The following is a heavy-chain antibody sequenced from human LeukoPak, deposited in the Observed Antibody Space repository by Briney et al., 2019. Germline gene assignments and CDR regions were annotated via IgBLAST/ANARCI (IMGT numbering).Heavy chain of an antibody. CDR1: GFTFSSYS. Sequence: GGSLRLSCAASGFTFSSYSMNWVRQAPGKGLEWVSYISSSSSTIYYADSVKGRFTISRDNARNSLYLQMNSPRAEDTAVYYCARGTRFLEWLFSEFDYWGQGTLVTVSS. J-gene: IGHJ4*02. V-gene: IGHV3-48*01. CDR2: ISSSSSTI. D-gene: IGHD3-3*01. CDR3: ARGTRFLEWLFSEFDY.